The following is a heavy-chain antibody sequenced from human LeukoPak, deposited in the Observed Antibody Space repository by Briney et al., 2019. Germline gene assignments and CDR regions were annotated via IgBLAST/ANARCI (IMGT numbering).Heavy chain of an antibody. J-gene: IGHJ4*02. CDR1: GYTFTGYY. Sequence: ASVKVSCKASGYTFTGYYMHWVRQATGQGLEWMGWMNPNSGNTGYAQKFQGRVTMTRNTSISTAYMELSSLRSEDTAVYYCARRTAAGFDYWGQGTLVTVSS. V-gene: IGHV1-8*02. CDR3: ARRTAAGFDY. CDR2: MNPNSGNT. D-gene: IGHD6-13*01.